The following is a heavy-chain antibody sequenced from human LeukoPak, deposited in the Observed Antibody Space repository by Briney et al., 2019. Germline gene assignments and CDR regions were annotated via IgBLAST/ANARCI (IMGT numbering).Heavy chain of an antibody. J-gene: IGHJ5*02. V-gene: IGHV3-7*04. D-gene: IGHD3-16*01. Sequence: GSLRLSCAASGITFSNYGIHWVRQAPGKGLEWVANINQDGSEKYYVDSVRGRFTISRDNAKNSLYLQMNSLRAEDTAVYYCARGGLRFFAHWGQGTLVTVSS. CDR2: INQDGSEK. CDR3: ARGGLRFFAH. CDR1: GITFSNYG.